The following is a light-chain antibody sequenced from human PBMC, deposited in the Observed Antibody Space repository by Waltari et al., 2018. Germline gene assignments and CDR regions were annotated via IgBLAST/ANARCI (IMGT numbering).Light chain of an antibody. V-gene: IGLV2-14*01. CDR1: SSYLGGYSS. Sequence: HSSLTQPASVSGSPGQSITISCTRSSSYLGGYSSVSWYQQHPDQAPKLMIYDVSHRPSGVSNRFSGSKSGNTASLTISGLQPEDEADYYCSSYTSIIPPFLFGTGTKVTVL. J-gene: IGLJ1*01. CDR2: DVS. CDR3: SSYTSIIPPFL.